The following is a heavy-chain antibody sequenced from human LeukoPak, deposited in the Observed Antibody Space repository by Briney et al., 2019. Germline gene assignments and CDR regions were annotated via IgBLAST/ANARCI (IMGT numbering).Heavy chain of an antibody. D-gene: IGHD3-3*02. J-gene: IGHJ4*02. CDR1: GGTYSRYS. CDR3: ARGPSTVSSFYEH. Sequence: GASVTVSCKASGGTYSRYSISWVRQAPGQGLEWVGRINPNLGLPSHTQKLQGRVTITADKSTRTVYMELSSLRSEDTAVYYCARGPSTVSSFYEHWGQGTLVTVSS. CDR2: INPNLGLP. V-gene: IGHV1-69*04.